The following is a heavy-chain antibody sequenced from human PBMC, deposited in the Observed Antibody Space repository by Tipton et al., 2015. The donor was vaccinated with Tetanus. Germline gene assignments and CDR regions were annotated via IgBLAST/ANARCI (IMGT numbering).Heavy chain of an antibody. CDR3: ERVSRRNFYFDY. Sequence: LRLSCTVSGDSISSGPYSWSWLRQHPGKGLELIGYIYYSGTSYISPSLTRRVSIAVDTSRNQFSLNLTSVTVADSAVYFCERVSRRNFYFDYWGPGAQVTVSS. V-gene: IGHV4-31*03. J-gene: IGHJ4*02. CDR2: IYYSGTS. D-gene: IGHD2/OR15-2a*01. CDR1: GDSISSGPYS.